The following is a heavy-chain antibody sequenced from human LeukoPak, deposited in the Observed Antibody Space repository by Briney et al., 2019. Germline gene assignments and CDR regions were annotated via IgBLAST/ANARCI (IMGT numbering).Heavy chain of an antibody. CDR2: IFYNGNT. D-gene: IGHD3-10*01. V-gene: IGHV4-59*12. CDR1: GGSISPYY. J-gene: IGHJ4*02. CDR3: ARVYYYGSGSYYNKMDY. Sequence: SETLSLTCTVSGGSISPYYWSWVRQPPGKGLEWIAYIFYNGNTNYNPSLKSRVTISLDTSKKQVSLKVSSVTAADTAVYYCARVYYYGSGSYYNKMDYWGQGTLVTVSS.